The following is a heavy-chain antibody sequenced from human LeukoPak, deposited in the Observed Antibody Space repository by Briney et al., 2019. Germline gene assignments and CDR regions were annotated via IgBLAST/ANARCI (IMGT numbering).Heavy chain of an antibody. D-gene: IGHD1-1*01. CDR1: GYTLTELS. J-gene: IGHJ3*02. V-gene: IGHV1-24*01. Sequence: ASVKVSCKDSGYTLTELSMHWVRQAPGKGLEWMGGFDPEDGETIYAQKFQGRVTMTEDTSTDTAYMELSSLRSEDTAVYYCATDLEAGQIYAFDIWGQGTMVTVSS. CDR2: FDPEDGET. CDR3: ATDLEAGQIYAFDI.